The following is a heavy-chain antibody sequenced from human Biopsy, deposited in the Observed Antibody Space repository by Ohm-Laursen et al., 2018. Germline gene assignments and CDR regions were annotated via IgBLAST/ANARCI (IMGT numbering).Heavy chain of an antibody. Sequence: SETLSLTCTVSGGPIDSYYWSWIRQPPGKALEWIGYIYFTGRTNYNPSLKSRVTMSVNTSKKKFSLRLSFVTAADTAVYYCPCAGYNPDWNFDLWGRGTRVTVSS. J-gene: IGHJ2*01. CDR1: GGPIDSYY. V-gene: IGHV4-59*12. CDR2: IYFTGRT. CDR3: PCAGYNPDWNFDL. D-gene: IGHD5-24*01.